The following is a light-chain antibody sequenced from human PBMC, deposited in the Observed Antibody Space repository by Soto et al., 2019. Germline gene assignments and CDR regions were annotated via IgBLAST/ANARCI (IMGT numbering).Light chain of an antibody. Sequence: EIVLTQSPGTLSSSPGERATLSCRASQSVSSSYLAWYQQKPGQAPRLLIYGASSRATGIPDRFSGSGSGTDFTLTISRLEPEDFAVYYCQQYGKSFGPGTKVDIK. J-gene: IGKJ3*01. CDR2: GAS. V-gene: IGKV3-20*01. CDR3: QQYGKS. CDR1: QSVSSSY.